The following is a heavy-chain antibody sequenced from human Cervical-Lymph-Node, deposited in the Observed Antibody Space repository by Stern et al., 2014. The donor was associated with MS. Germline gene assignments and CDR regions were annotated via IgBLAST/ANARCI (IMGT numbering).Heavy chain of an antibody. CDR1: GFVFTGYY. Sequence: MQLVESGAEVKKPGAPVNVSCAASGFVFTGYYLHWVRQAPGQGLEWMGWINLKRGGTNYAQKFHDRVTMTRDTSTNTASLPLASLTSGDTAIYYCAREQWKEGFATWGQGTPVTVSS. J-gene: IGHJ4*02. D-gene: IGHD1-1*01. CDR3: AREQWKEGFAT. CDR2: INLKRGGT. V-gene: IGHV1-2*02.